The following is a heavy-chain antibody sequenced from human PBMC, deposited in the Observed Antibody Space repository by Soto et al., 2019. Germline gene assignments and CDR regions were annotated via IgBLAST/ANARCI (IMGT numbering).Heavy chain of an antibody. Sequence: QVQLQESGPGLVKPSQTLSLTCTVSGGSISSGGYYWSWIRQHPGKGLEWIGYIYYSGSTYYNPSLKSRVTISVDTAKNQCSLKLSSVTAEDTAVYYCARVRTSSYYFDYWGQGTLVTVSS. CDR1: GGSISSGGYY. CDR3: ARVRTSSYYFDY. CDR2: IYYSGST. J-gene: IGHJ4*02. V-gene: IGHV4-31*03. D-gene: IGHD2-2*01.